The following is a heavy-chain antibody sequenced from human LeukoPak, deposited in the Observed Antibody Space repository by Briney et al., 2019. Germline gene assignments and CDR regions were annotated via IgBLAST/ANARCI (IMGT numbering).Heavy chain of an antibody. Sequence: GGSLRLFCAASGLTFSGHWMSWVRQATGKGLEWVANINQGGSDKYYVDSVKGRFTISRDNANNLLYLQMNSLRGEDTAVYYCTRDRSRAEDDWGQGTLVTVSS. CDR2: INQGGSDK. CDR1: GLTFSGHW. CDR3: TRDRSRAEDD. J-gene: IGHJ4*02. D-gene: IGHD1-14*01. V-gene: IGHV3-7*01.